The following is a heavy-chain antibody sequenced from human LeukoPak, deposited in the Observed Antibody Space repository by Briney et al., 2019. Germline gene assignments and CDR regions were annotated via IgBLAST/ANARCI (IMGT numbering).Heavy chain of an antibody. Sequence: PSETLSLTCTVSGGSISSYYWSWVRQPPGKGLEWIGYFYYSGSTNYNPSLKSRVTISVDTSKNQFSLKLSSVTAADTAVYYCARGSSLVGFDYWGQGTLVTVSS. CDR1: GGSISSYY. D-gene: IGHD6-13*01. V-gene: IGHV4-59*13. J-gene: IGHJ4*02. CDR3: ARGSSLVGFDY. CDR2: FYYSGST.